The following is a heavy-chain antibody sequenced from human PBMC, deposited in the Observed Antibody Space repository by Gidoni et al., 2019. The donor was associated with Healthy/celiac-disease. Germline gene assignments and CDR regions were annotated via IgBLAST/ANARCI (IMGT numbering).Heavy chain of an antibody. CDR2: IIPILGIA. CDR3: ARDSTDSSGYYYENLIYYYYGMDV. CDR1: GGTFSSYT. Sequence: QVQLVQSGAEVKKPGSSVKVSCKASGGTFSSYTISWVRQSHGQGLEWMGRIIPILGIANYAQKFQGRVTITADKSTSTAYMELSSLRSEDTAVYYCARDSTDSSGYYYENLIYYYYGMDVWGQGTTVTVSS. J-gene: IGHJ6*02. V-gene: IGHV1-69*08. D-gene: IGHD3-22*01.